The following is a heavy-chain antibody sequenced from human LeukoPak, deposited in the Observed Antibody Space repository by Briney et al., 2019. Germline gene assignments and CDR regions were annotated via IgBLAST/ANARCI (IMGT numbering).Heavy chain of an antibody. CDR3: ARGGAHYYYGMDV. Sequence: PSETLSLTCTVSGGSISSGGYYWSWIRQHPGKGLEWIGYIYYSGSTYYNPSLKSRVTISVDTSKNQFSLKLNSVTTADTAVYYRARGGAHYYYGMDVWGQGTTVTVSS. V-gene: IGHV4-31*03. CDR2: IYYSGST. CDR1: GGSISSGGYY. J-gene: IGHJ6*02.